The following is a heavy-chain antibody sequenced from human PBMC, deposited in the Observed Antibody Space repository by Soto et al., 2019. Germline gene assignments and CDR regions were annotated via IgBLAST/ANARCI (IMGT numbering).Heavy chain of an antibody. CDR2: MNPNSGNT. V-gene: IGHV1-8*01. J-gene: IGHJ4*02. CDR1: GYTFTNYD. CDR3: ARGHCSGGSCYLDY. Sequence: QVQLVQSGAEVKKPGASVKVSCKASGYTFTNYDITWVRQATGQGLEWMESMNPNSGNTGYAQKFQGRVTMTRNTSLTTADMELSSLRSEDTAVYYCARGHCSGGSCYLDYWGQGTLVTVSS. D-gene: IGHD2-15*01.